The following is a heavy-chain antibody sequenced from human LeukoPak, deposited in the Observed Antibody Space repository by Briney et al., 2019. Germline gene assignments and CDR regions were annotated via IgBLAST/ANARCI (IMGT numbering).Heavy chain of an antibody. CDR2: INWNGGST. CDR1: GFTFDDYG. D-gene: IGHD3-22*01. V-gene: IGHV3-20*04. CDR3: ARDAFYDSSGYYYN. Sequence: GGSLRLSCAASGFTFDDYGMSWVRQAPGQGLEWVSGINWNGGSTGYADSVKGRFTISRDNAKNSLYLQMNSLRAEDTAVYYCARDAFYDSSGYYYNWGQGTLVTVSS. J-gene: IGHJ4*02.